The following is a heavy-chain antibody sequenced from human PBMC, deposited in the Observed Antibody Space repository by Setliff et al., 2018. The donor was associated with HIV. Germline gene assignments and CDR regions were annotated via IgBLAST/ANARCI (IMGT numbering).Heavy chain of an antibody. Sequence: SETLSLTCTLSGASISSHYWSWIRQAPGKGLEWVGSVDFRGNSSANPSLKSRLMISVDTSKNRLSLKLTSVTAADTAVYFCARLGSHCKNAFCPPYWGQGTLVTVSS. CDR1: GASISSHY. CDR2: VDFRGNS. V-gene: IGHV4-59*11. CDR3: ARLGSHCKNAFCPPY. D-gene: IGHD2-15*01. J-gene: IGHJ4*02.